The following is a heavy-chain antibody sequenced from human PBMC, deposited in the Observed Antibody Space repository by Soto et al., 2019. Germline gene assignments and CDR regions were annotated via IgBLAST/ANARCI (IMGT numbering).Heavy chain of an antibody. CDR1: GYSLTELS. CDR2: LDPDNDET. CDR3: LCSRYYYYVMDV. Sequence: ASVKVSCKVSGYSLTELSMHWVRQASGKGLEWMGGLDPDNDETIYAQKFQGRVTMTEDTSADTAYMELSSLRSEDTAVYYCLCSRYYYYVMDVRGQGSTVTVCS. D-gene: IGHD1-20*01. J-gene: IGHJ6*02. V-gene: IGHV1-24*01.